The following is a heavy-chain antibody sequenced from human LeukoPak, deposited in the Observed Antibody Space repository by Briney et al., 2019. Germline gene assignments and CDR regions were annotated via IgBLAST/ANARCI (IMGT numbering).Heavy chain of an antibody. Sequence: GGSLRLSCAASGFTFSRSWMHWVRQAPGKGLEWVAFIRYDGSNKYYADSVKGRFTISRDNSKNTLYLQMNSLRAEDTAVYYCAKGRYYYGSAFDYWGQGTLVTVSS. D-gene: IGHD3-10*01. J-gene: IGHJ4*02. CDR3: AKGRYYYGSAFDY. CDR1: GFTFSRSW. CDR2: IRYDGSNK. V-gene: IGHV3-30*02.